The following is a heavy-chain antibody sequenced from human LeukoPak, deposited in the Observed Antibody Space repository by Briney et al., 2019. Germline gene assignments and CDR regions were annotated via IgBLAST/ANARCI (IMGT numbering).Heavy chain of an antibody. D-gene: IGHD3-10*01. CDR2: INPNSGGT. CDR1: GYTFTGYY. CDR3: ARATAFLLRFGELMGAFDI. J-gene: IGHJ3*02. V-gene: IGHV1-2*02. Sequence: ASVKVSCKASGYTFTGYYMHWVRQAPGQGLEWMGWINPNSGGTNYAQKFQGRVTMTRDTSISTAYMELSRLRSDDTAVYYCARATAFLLRFGELMGAFDIWGQGTMVTVSS.